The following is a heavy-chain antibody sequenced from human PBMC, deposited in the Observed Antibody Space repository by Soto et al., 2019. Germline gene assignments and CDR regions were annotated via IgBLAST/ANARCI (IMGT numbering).Heavy chain of an antibody. V-gene: IGHV4-39*01. Sequence: QLQLQESGPRLVKPSETLSLTCTVSGDSINSTLCYWGWIRQPPGKGLEWIGSAHYSGSTFYNPSVESRTTIPVETSKSQFSLKLSPVTAADTALYYCARQCPPWETVTPIDNWGQGILVTVSS. CDR1: GDSINSTLCY. J-gene: IGHJ4*02. D-gene: IGHD4-17*01. CDR2: AHYSGST. CDR3: ARQCPPWETVTPIDN.